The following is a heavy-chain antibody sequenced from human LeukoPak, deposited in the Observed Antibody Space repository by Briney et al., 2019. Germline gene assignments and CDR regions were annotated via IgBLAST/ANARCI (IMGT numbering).Heavy chain of an antibody. J-gene: IGHJ3*02. CDR2: IYPGDSDT. Sequence: GESLKISCKGSGYSFTSYWIGWVRQMPGKGLEWMGIIYPGDSDTRYSPSFQGQVTISADKSISTAYLQWSSLKASDTATYYCARRRYYDSSGSPTETIPFAFDIWGQGTMVTVSS. CDR3: ARRRYYDSSGSPTETIPFAFDI. V-gene: IGHV5-51*01. D-gene: IGHD3-22*01. CDR1: GYSFTSYW.